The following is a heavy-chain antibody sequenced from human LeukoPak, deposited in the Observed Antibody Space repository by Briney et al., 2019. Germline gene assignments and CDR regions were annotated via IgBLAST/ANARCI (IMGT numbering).Heavy chain of an antibody. CDR3: ARGSIEAAGIFDY. V-gene: IGHV4-59*01. CDR1: GGSISSYW. D-gene: IGHD6-13*01. Sequence: SESLSLTCTVSGGSISSYWWSWLRQPPGKGLDWIGYIYYSGTTNYNPSLKSRVTISVDTSKNQFSLKLSSVTAADTAVYYCARGSIEAAGIFDYWGQGTLVTVSS. J-gene: IGHJ4*02. CDR2: IYYSGTT.